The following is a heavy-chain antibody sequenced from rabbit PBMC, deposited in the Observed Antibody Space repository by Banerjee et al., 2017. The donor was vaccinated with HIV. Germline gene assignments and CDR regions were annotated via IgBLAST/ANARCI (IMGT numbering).Heavy chain of an antibody. D-gene: IGHD4-2*01. J-gene: IGHJ4*01. CDR2: IGTIIGDT. CDR3: ARMLAVDDYFDL. CDR1: GFSFSSAYD. Sequence: QSLEESGGDLVKPEGSLTLTCTASGFSFSSAYDMCWVRQAPGKGLEWIACIGTIIGDTYYATWAKGRFTISKTASTTVTLQMTSLTAADTATYFCARMLAVDDYFDLWGQGTLVTVS. V-gene: IGHV1S40*01.